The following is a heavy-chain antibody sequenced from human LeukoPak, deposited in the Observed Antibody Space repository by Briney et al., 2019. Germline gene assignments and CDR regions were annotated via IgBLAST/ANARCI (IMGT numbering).Heavy chain of an antibody. Sequence: PGGSLRLSCAASGFTFNNYALNWVRQAPGKGLEWVSVISAGGGITYYADSVKGRFTISRDNSKNTLYLQMNSLRAEDTAVYSCAVPQWELLNWGQGTLVTVSS. CDR1: GFTFNNYA. J-gene: IGHJ4*02. D-gene: IGHD1-26*01. CDR3: AVPQWELLN. V-gene: IGHV3-23*01. CDR2: ISAGGGIT.